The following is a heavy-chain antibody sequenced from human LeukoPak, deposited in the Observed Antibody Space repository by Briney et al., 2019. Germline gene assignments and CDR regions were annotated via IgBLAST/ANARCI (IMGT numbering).Heavy chain of an antibody. CDR3: ARRAGILTGYHYYYYMDV. J-gene: IGHJ6*03. CDR2: IRGNGET. Sequence: GGSLRLSCAASGLSFSSFAMSWVRQGPARGLEWVSSIRGNGETFYADPVKGRFTISRDNAKNSLYLQMNSLRAEDTAVYYCARRAGILTGYHYYYYMDVWGKGTTVTVSS. CDR1: GLSFSSFA. V-gene: IGHV3-21*04. D-gene: IGHD3-9*01.